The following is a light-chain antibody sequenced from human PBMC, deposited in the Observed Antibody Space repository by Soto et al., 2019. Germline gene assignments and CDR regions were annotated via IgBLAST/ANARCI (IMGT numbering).Light chain of an antibody. J-gene: IGKJ3*01. CDR1: QGIRNF. Sequence: DIQMTQSPTSLSASVGDRVTITCRASQGIRNFVAWYQQKPGKAPKLMIYAASTLQSGVPSRFSGSGAGTDFTLTINRLQPEDVASYSCQKYSIGPGFGRGTKVEIK. CDR3: QKYSIGPG. CDR2: AAS. V-gene: IGKV1-27*01.